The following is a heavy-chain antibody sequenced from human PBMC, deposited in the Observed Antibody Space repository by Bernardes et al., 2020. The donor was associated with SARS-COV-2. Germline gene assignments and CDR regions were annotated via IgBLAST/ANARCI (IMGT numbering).Heavy chain of an antibody. CDR2: ISAYNGNT. J-gene: IGHJ6*02. V-gene: IGHV1-18*01. CDR1: GYTFTSYG. Sequence: ASVKVSCKASGYTFTSYGISWVRQAPGQGLEWMGWISAYNGNTNYAQKLQGRVTISVDTSKNQFSLKLSSVTAADTAVYYCARYCSSTSCYHGMDVWGQGTTVTVSS. D-gene: IGHD2-2*01. CDR3: ARYCSSTSCYHGMDV.